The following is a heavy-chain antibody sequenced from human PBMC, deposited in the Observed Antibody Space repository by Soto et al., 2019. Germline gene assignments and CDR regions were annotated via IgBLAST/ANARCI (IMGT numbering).Heavy chain of an antibody. J-gene: IGHJ4*02. CDR1: GGTFSSYT. D-gene: IGHD3-22*01. Sequence: GASVKVSCKASGGTFSSYTISWVRQAPGQGLEWMGRIIPILGIANYAQKFQGRVTITADKSTSTAYMELSSLRSEDTAVYYCARVDDYYDSSGSIKPPDYWGQGTLVTVSS. CDR2: IIPILGIA. CDR3: ARVDDYYDSSGSIKPPDY. V-gene: IGHV1-69*02.